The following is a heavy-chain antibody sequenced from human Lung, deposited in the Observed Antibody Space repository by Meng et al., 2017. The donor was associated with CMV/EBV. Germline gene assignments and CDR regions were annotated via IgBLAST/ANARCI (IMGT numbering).Heavy chain of an antibody. V-gene: IGHV3-21*01. CDR3: ARAGGFHPTDY. CDR2: ISSSSSYI. D-gene: IGHD5-12*01. CDR1: GFTFSSYS. J-gene: IGHJ4*02. Sequence: GGSXRLXCAASGFTFSSYSMNWVRQAPGKGLEWVSSISSSSSYIYYADSVKGRFTISRDNAKNSLYLKMNSLRAEDTAVYYCARAGGFHPTDYWGQGTLVTVSS.